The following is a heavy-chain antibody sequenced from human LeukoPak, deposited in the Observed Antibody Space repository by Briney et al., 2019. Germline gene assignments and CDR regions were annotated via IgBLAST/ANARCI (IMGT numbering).Heavy chain of an antibody. CDR1: GFTFSSYS. CDR3: AKEGIRSHTHLDY. D-gene: IGHD3-10*01. Sequence: GGSLRLSCAASGFTFSSYSMNWVRQAPGKGLEWVSSISSSSSYIYYADSVKGRFTISRDNAKNSLYLQMNSLRAEDTALYYCAKEGIRSHTHLDYWGQGTLVTVSS. V-gene: IGHV3-21*04. CDR2: ISSSSSYI. J-gene: IGHJ4*02.